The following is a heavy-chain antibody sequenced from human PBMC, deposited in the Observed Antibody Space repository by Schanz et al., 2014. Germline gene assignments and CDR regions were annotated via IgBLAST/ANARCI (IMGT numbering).Heavy chain of an antibody. Sequence: QVQLQESGPGLVKPSETLSLTCTVSGGSVSRYYWSWIRQPPGKGLEWLGYIYYIGSPNYNPPLKSRVPISVDTSKNQFSLRLSSVTAADTAAYYCATWSGTRLFHNWGQGTLVTVSS. CDR3: ATWSGTRLFHN. V-gene: IGHV4-59*02. CDR2: IYYIGSP. J-gene: IGHJ4*02. CDR1: GGSVSRYY. D-gene: IGHD1-7*01.